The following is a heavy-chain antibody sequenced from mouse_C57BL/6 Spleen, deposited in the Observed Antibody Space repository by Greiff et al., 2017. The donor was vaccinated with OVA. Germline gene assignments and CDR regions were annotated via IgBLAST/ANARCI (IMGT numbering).Heavy chain of an antibody. D-gene: IGHD1-1*01. CDR3: ARGSITTVVAPYAMDY. CDR1: GYAFSSSW. V-gene: IGHV1-82*01. CDR2: IYPGDGDT. J-gene: IGHJ4*01. Sequence: QVQLQQSGPELVKPGASVKISCKASGYAFSSSWMNWVKQRPGKGLEWIGRIYPGDGDTNYNGKFKGKATLTADKSSSTAYMQLSSLTSEDSAVYFCARGSITTVVAPYAMDYWGQGTSVTVSS.